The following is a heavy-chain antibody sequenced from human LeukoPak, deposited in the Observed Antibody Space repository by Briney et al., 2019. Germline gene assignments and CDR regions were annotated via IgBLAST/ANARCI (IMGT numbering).Heavy chain of an antibody. CDR1: GGTLSIYA. Sequence: GASVKVSCKASGGTLSIYAISWVRQAPGQGPEWMGGIIPIFGTSNYAQKFQGRVTLTTDESTSTAYMELSSLRSEDTAVYYCARGTYCGGDCYSGDYWGQGTLVTVSS. V-gene: IGHV1-69*05. CDR3: ARGTYCGGDCYSGDY. D-gene: IGHD2-21*01. J-gene: IGHJ4*02. CDR2: IIPIFGTS.